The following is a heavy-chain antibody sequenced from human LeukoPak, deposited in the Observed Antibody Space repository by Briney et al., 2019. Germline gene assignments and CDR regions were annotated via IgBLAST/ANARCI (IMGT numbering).Heavy chain of an antibody. CDR3: ARGAGIAVAGWFDP. CDR2: IYYSGST. Sequence: SETLSLTCTVSGGSISSYYWSWIRQPPGKGLEWIGYIYYSGSTNYSPSLKSRVTISVDTSKNQFSLKLTSVTAADTAVYYCARGAGIAVAGWFDPWGQGTLVTVSS. J-gene: IGHJ5*02. D-gene: IGHD6-19*01. CDR1: GGSISSYY. V-gene: IGHV4-59*01.